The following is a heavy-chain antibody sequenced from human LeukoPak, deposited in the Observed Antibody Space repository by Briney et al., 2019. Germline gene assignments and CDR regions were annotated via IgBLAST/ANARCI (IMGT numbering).Heavy chain of an antibody. Sequence: GASVKVSCKASGYTFTSYDINWVRQATGQGLEWMGWMNPNSGNTDYAQKFQGRVTITRNTSISTAYMELSSLRSEDTAVYYCARGHLRGYYYYMDVWGKGTTVTVSS. V-gene: IGHV1-8*03. D-gene: IGHD3-10*01. CDR3: ARGHLRGYYYYMDV. CDR1: GYTFTSYD. CDR2: MNPNSGNT. J-gene: IGHJ6*03.